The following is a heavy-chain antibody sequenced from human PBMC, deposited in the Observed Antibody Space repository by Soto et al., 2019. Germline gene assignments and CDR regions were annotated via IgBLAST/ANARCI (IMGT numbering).Heavy chain of an antibody. CDR3: ARDKSMLLPKSFHH. CDR2: IWYDGSNK. CDR1: GFTFSSYG. V-gene: IGHV3-33*01. J-gene: IGHJ1*01. Sequence: GGSLRLSCAASGFTFSSYGMHWVRQAPGKGLEWVAVIWYDGSNKYYADSVKGRFTISRDNSKNTLYLQMNSLRAEDTAVYYCARDKSMLLPKSFHHWCPGPLVTLSS. D-gene: IGHD2-15*01.